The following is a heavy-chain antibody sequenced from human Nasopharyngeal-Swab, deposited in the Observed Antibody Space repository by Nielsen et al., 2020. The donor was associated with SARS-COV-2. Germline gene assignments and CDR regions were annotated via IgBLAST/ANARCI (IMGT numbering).Heavy chain of an antibody. V-gene: IGHV4-39*01. CDR1: GGSISSSSYY. Sequence: SETLSLTCTVSGGSISSSSYYWGWIRQPPGKGLEWIGSIYYSGRTYYNPSLKSRVTISVDTSKNQFSLKLTSVTAADTAVYYCARQVGATVLDYWGQGTLVTVSS. D-gene: IGHD1-26*01. CDR3: ARQVGATVLDY. J-gene: IGHJ4*02. CDR2: IYYSGRT.